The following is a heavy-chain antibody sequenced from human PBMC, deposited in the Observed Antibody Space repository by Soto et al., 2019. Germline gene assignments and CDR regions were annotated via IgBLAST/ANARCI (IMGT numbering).Heavy chain of an antibody. D-gene: IGHD3-3*01. Sequence: DVQVVESGGGLVQPGGSLRLSCAASGFTFSSYSMNWVRQAPGKGLEWISYITTGGTTIYYADSVKGRFTISRDNAKNSLYLHMNSLRDDDTAVYYCATPVVRVLEWTTDYCGQGTLVTVSS. CDR1: GFTFSSYS. J-gene: IGHJ4*02. CDR3: ATPVVRVLEWTTDY. CDR2: ITTGGTTI. V-gene: IGHV3-48*02.